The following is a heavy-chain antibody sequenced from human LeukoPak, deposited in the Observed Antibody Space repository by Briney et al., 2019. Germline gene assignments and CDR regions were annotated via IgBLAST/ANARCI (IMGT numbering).Heavy chain of an antibody. D-gene: IGHD3-9*01. CDR2: INPNSGGT. CDR1: GYTFTGYY. J-gene: IGHJ5*02. Sequence: ASVKVSCKASGYTFTGYYMHWVRQAPGQGLEWMGWINPNSGGTNYAQKFQGRVTMTRDTPISTAYMELSRLRSDDTAVYYCARAYYDILTGYGRGRWFDPWGQGTLVTVSS. V-gene: IGHV1-2*02. CDR3: ARAYYDILTGYGRGRWFDP.